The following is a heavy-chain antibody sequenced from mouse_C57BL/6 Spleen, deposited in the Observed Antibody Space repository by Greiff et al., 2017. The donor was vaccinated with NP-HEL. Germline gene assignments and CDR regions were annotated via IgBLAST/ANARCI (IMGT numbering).Heavy chain of an antibody. Sequence: VQLQQSGAELVKPGASVKLSCKASGYTFTSYWMHWVKQRPGQGLEWIGMIHPNSGSTNYNEKFKSKATLTVDKSSSTAYMQLSSLTSEDSAVYYCAGACDGYYVDYWGQGTTLTVSS. CDR3: AGACDGYYVDY. CDR1: GYTFTSYW. CDR2: IHPNSGST. V-gene: IGHV1-64*01. D-gene: IGHD2-3*01. J-gene: IGHJ2*01.